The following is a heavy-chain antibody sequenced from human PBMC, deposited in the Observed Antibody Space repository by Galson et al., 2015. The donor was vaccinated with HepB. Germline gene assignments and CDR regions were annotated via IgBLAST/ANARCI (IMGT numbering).Heavy chain of an antibody. J-gene: IGHJ5*02. V-gene: IGHV3-20*04. CDR2: INWNGGST. CDR1: GFTFDDYG. D-gene: IGHD3-10*01. CDR3: ARGRGSGSPLHWFDP. Sequence: SLRLPCAASGFTFDDYGMSWVRQAPGKGLEWVSGINWNGGSTGYADSVKGRFTISRDNAKNSLYLQMNSLRAEDTALYYCARGRGSGSPLHWFDPWGQGTLVTVSS.